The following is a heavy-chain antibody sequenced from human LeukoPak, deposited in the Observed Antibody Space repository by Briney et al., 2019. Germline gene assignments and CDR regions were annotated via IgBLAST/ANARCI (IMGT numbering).Heavy chain of an antibody. Sequence: GGSLRLSCAASGFTFSSYSMNWVRQAPGKGLEWVSSISSSSSYIYYADSVKGRFTISRDNAKNSLYLQMNSLRAEDTAVYYCARLSTRHAFDIWGQGTMVTVSS. J-gene: IGHJ3*02. CDR1: GFTFSSYS. D-gene: IGHD2-15*01. CDR2: ISSSSSYI. V-gene: IGHV3-21*01. CDR3: ARLSTRHAFDI.